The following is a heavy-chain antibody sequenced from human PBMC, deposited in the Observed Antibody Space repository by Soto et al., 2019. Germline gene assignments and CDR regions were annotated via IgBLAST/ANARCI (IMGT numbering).Heavy chain of an antibody. CDR2: VTGSGGSP. V-gene: IGHV3-23*01. CDR3: VKYRGVAYYYFQMDV. D-gene: IGHD1-26*01. Sequence: PGGSLRLSCAASGFTFSNYAMSWVRQAPGKGLEWVSGVTGSGGSPFYTDSVKGRFTISRDNSESTLYLQMSSLRAEDTAVYYCVKYRGVAYYYFQMDVWGKGTWVTVSS. CDR1: GFTFSNYA. J-gene: IGHJ6*03.